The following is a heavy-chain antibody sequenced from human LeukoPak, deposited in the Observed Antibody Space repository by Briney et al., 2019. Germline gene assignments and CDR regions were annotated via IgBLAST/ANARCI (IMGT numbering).Heavy chain of an antibody. J-gene: IGHJ3*02. Sequence: PGGSLRLSCAASGFTFSIYGMSWVRQAPGKGLEWVSGISSSGGSTYYAESVKGRFTISRDNSKNTLYLQMNSLRAEDTAVYYCAKDYVLRYFDRPNRGGHDAFDIWGQGTMVTVSS. CDR2: ISSSGGST. V-gene: IGHV3-23*01. D-gene: IGHD3-9*01. CDR3: AKDYVLRYFDRPNRGGHDAFDI. CDR1: GFTFSIYG.